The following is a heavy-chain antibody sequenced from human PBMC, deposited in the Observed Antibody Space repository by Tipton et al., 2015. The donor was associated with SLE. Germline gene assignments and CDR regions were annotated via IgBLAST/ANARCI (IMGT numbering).Heavy chain of an antibody. CDR2: IYTTGST. D-gene: IGHD3-10*01. J-gene: IGHJ3*02. V-gene: IGHV4-4*08. CDR3: ARNPITMVRGVIPGAFDI. CDR1: GGSISSYY. Sequence: LRLTCTVSGGSISSYYWSWIRQPPGKGLEWIGYIYTTGSTYYSPALKSRVTISVDTSKNQFSLKLTSVTAADTAVYYCARNPITMVRGVIPGAFDIWGQGTMVTVSS.